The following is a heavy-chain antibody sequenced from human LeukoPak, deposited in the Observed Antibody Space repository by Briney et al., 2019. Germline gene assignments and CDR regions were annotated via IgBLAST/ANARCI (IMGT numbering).Heavy chain of an antibody. CDR3: ARDNGGYDYYYYYGMDV. Sequence: GRSLRLSCAASGFTFSSYSVNWVRQAPGKGLAWVSCISSSGSYIYYADSVKGRFTFSRDNAKNSLYLQMNSLRAEDTAVYYCARDNGGYDYYYYYGMDVWGQGTTVTVSS. V-gene: IGHV3-21*01. J-gene: IGHJ6*02. CDR2: ISSSGSYI. CDR1: GFTFSSYS. D-gene: IGHD5-12*01.